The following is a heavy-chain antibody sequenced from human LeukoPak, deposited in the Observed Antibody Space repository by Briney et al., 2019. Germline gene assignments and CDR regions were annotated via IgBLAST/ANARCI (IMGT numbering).Heavy chain of an antibody. D-gene: IGHD6-19*01. V-gene: IGHV3-30*02. CDR2: IRYDGSNK. CDR3: TRSSGWYNYFDY. J-gene: IGHJ4*02. Sequence: PGGSLRLSCAASGLTFSNYGMHWVRQAPGKGLEWVTFIRYDGSNKYYADSVKGRFTISRDNAKNSLYLQMNSLRAEDMAFYYCTRSSGWYNYFDYWGQGTLVTVSS. CDR1: GLTFSNYG.